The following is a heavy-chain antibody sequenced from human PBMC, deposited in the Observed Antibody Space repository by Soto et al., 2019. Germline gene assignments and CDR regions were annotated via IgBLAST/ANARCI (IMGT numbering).Heavy chain of an antibody. CDR1: GFTFSSYA. CDR3: AKDPYDLLLGMDV. V-gene: IGHV3-23*01. J-gene: IGHJ6*02. CDR2: ISGSGGST. Sequence: GGSLRLSCAASGFTFSSYAMSWVRQAPGKGLEWVSAISGSGGSTYYADSAKGRFTISRDNSKNTLYLQMNSLRAEDTAVYYCAKDPYDLLLGMDVWGQGTTVTVSS. D-gene: IGHD3-22*01.